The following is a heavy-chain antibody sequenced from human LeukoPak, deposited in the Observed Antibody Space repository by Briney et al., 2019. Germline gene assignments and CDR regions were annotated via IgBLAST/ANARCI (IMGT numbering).Heavy chain of an antibody. V-gene: IGHV3-30-3*01. Sequence: PGGSLRLSCAASGFTFSSYAMHWVRQAPGKGLEWVAVISYDGSNKYYADSVKGRFTISRDNSKNTLYLQMNSLRAEDTAVYYCAREGSSGWYGRYFDLWGRGTLVTVSS. D-gene: IGHD6-19*01. J-gene: IGHJ2*01. CDR1: GFTFSSYA. CDR2: ISYDGSNK. CDR3: AREGSSGWYGRYFDL.